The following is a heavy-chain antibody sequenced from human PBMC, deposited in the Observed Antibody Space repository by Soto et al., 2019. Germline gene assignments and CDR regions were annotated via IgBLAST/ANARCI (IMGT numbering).Heavy chain of an antibody. J-gene: IGHJ4*02. CDR2: ISSSSSYI. V-gene: IGHV3-21*01. D-gene: IGHD2-15*01. CDR1: GFTFSSYS. Sequence: VGSLRLSCAASGFTFSSYSMNWVRQAPGKGLEWVSSISSSSSYIYYADSVKGRFTISRDNAKNSLYLQMNSLRAEDTAVYYCARDRIASGSYFDYWGQGTLVTVSS. CDR3: ARDRIASGSYFDY.